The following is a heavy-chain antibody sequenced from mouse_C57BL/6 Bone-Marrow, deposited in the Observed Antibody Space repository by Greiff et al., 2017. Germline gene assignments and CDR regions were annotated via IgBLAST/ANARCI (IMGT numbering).Heavy chain of an antibody. V-gene: IGHV1-64*01. D-gene: IGHD1-1*01. CDR2: IHPNSGST. CDR3: ATSIWAYYGSSLYWYFDV. J-gene: IGHJ1*03. CDR1: GYTFTSYW. Sequence: QVQLQQPGAELVKPGASVKLSCKASGYTFTSYWMHWVKQRPGQGLEWIGMIHPNSGSTNYNEKFKSKATLTVDKSSSTAYMQLSSLTSEDSAVYYCATSIWAYYGSSLYWYFDVWGTGTTVTVSS.